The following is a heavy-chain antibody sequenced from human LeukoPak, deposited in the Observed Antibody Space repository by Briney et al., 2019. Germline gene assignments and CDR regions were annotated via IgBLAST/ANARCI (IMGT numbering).Heavy chain of an antibody. D-gene: IGHD3-22*01. CDR3: ARFRHYYDNSGYYSFDY. J-gene: IGHJ4*02. CDR2: ISSSGYTM. V-gene: IGHV3-48*03. Sequence: GGSLRLSCAASGSTFSSYEMNWVRQAPGKGLEWVSSISSSGYTMYYIDSVKGRFTISRDNAKSSLYLQMNSLRAEDTAVYYCARFRHYYDNSGYYSFDYWGQGTLVTVSS. CDR1: GSTFSSYE.